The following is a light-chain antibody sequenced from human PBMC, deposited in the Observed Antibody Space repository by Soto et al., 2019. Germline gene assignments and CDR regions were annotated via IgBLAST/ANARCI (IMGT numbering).Light chain of an antibody. CDR2: GNT. CDR3: QSYYSSLNSYV. J-gene: IGLJ1*01. Sequence: QSVLTQPPSVSGAPGQRVTITCTGSSSNIGAGYDVHWYQQLPRTSPKLLIYGNTNRPSGVPDRFSGSNSGTSASASLALTGLQAGYEADYYCQSYYSSLNSYVFGPGTKLTVL. V-gene: IGLV1-40*01. CDR1: SSNIGAGYD.